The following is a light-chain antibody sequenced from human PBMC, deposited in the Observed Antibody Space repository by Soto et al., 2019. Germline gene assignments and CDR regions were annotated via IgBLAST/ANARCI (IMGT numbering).Light chain of an antibody. CDR3: QQYDTYWT. Sequence: DIQMTQSPSTLSASVGDRVTITCRASQSINNWLAWYQQKPGKARKLLIYKASNLVIGFPSRFSGSGSGTEFTLTISSLQHDEFATYYCQQYDTYWTFGQGTKVEIK. CDR1: QSINNW. V-gene: IGKV1-5*03. J-gene: IGKJ1*01. CDR2: KAS.